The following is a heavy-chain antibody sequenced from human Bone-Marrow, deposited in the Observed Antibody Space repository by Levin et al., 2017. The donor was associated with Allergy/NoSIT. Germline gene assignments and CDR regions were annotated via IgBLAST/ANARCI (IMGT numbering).Heavy chain of an antibody. J-gene: IGHJ4*02. D-gene: IGHD3-10*01. CDR3: ARAGAVKTYGCFDD. CDR2: ISNDGSTT. Sequence: PGGSLRLSCAASGFTFSSYWMHWVRQAPGKGLVWVARISNDGSTTTYADSVKGRFTISRDNAKNTVYLQMNSLGVEDTAIYYCARAGAVKTYGCFDDWGQGTLVTVSS. V-gene: IGHV3-74*01. CDR1: GFTFSSYW.